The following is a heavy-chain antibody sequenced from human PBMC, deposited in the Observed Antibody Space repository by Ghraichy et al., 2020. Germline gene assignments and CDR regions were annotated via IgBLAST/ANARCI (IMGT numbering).Heavy chain of an antibody. J-gene: IGHJ4*02. CDR3: ARTKRFGELFGSPRSLYFDY. V-gene: IGHV4-34*01. CDR2: INHSGST. Sequence: SETLSLTCAVYGGSFSGYYWSWIRQPPGKGLEWIGEINHSGSTNYNPSLKSRVTISVDTSKNQFSLKLSSVTAADTAVYYCARTKRFGELFGSPRSLYFDYWGQGTLVTVSS. D-gene: IGHD3-10*01. CDR1: GGSFSGYY.